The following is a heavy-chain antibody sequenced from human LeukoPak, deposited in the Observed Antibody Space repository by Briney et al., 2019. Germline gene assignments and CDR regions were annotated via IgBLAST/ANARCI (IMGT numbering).Heavy chain of an antibody. Sequence: PGGSLRLSCAASGFTFSSYAMSWVRQAPGKGLEGVSGISGSGGTTDYADSVKGRFTISRDNSKNTLYVQMNSLRDEDTAIYYCGKGGRLRYFDDRIGYYGMDVWGQGTTVTVSS. D-gene: IGHD3-9*01. CDR1: GFTFSSYA. J-gene: IGHJ6*02. CDR3: GKGGRLRYFDDRIGYYGMDV. V-gene: IGHV3-23*01. CDR2: ISGSGGTT.